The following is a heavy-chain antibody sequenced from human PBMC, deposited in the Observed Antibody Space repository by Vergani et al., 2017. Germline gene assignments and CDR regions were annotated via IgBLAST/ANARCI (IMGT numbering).Heavy chain of an antibody. CDR2: MNPNSGNT. D-gene: IGHD2-21*02. CDR1: GYTFTSYD. Sequence: QVQLVQSGAEVKKPGASVKVSCKASGYTFTSYDINWVRQATGQGLEWMGWMNPNSGNTGYAQKFQGRVTMTRNTSIITAYMELSSLRSEDTAVYYCARGIHCGGDCYSNDAFDIWGQGTMVTVSS. V-gene: IGHV1-8*01. CDR3: ARGIHCGGDCYSNDAFDI. J-gene: IGHJ3*02.